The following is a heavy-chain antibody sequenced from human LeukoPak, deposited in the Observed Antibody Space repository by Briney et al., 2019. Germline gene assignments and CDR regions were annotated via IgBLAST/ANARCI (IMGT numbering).Heavy chain of an antibody. CDR1: GGSISSYY. D-gene: IGHD6-13*01. CDR2: IYYSGST. Sequence: PSETLSLTCTVSGGSISSYYWSWIRQPPGKGLEWIGYIYYSGSTNYNPSLKSRVTISVDTSKNQFSLKLSSVTAADTAVYYCARGLGHYSSSWYEDYWGQGTLVTVSS. J-gene: IGHJ4*02. V-gene: IGHV4-59*01. CDR3: ARGLGHYSSSWYEDY.